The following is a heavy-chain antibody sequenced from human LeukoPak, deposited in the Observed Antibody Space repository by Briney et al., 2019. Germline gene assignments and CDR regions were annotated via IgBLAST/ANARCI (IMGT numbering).Heavy chain of an antibody. CDR1: GFTFSSYS. CDR3: ASGRCTNGVCYKGYY. Sequence: GGSLRLSCAASGFTFSSYSMNWVRQAPGKGLEWVSSISSSSSYIYYADSVKGRFTISRDNAKNSLYLQMNSLRAEDTAVYYCASGRCTNGVCYKGYYWGQGTPVTVSS. D-gene: IGHD2-8*01. V-gene: IGHV3-21*01. CDR2: ISSSSSYI. J-gene: IGHJ4*02.